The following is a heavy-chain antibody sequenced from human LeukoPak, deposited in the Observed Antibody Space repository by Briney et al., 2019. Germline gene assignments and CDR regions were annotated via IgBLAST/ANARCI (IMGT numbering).Heavy chain of an antibody. CDR3: ARRPFRGYSYGYYFDY. J-gene: IGHJ4*02. V-gene: IGHV3-30*02. CDR1: GFTFSSYG. D-gene: IGHD5-18*01. CDR2: IRYDGSNK. Sequence: GGSLRLSCAASGFTFSSYGMHWVRQAPGKGLEWVAFIRYDGSNKYYADSVKGRFTISRDNSKNTLYLQMNSLRAEDTAVYYCARRPFRGYSYGYYFDYWGQGTLVTVSS.